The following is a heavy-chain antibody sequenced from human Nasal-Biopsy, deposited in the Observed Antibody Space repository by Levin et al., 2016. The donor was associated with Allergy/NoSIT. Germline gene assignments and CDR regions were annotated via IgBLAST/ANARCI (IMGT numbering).Heavy chain of an antibody. CDR1: GFTFSTYA. V-gene: IGHV3-23*03. J-gene: IGHJ6*02. D-gene: IGHD3-10*01. Sequence: GESLKISCAASGFTFSTYAMTWVRQAPGKGLEWVSVIDGGGQNTYYADSVTGRFTVSRDNSKNTLYLQMKTLRAEDTALYYCAKVEFYYYAVDVWGQGTTVTVSS. CDR2: IDGGGQNT. CDR3: AKVEFYYYAVDV.